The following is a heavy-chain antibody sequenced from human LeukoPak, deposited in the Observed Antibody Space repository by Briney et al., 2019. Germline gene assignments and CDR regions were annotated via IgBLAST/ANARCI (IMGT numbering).Heavy chain of an antibody. Sequence: GGSLRLSCAASGFTFSSYEMNWVRQAPGKGLEWVSYISSSGSTIYYADSVKGRFTISRDNSKNTLYLQMNSLRAEDTAVYYCAKESSYGKDFDYWGQGTLVTVSS. J-gene: IGHJ4*02. CDR2: ISSSGSTI. CDR1: GFTFSSYE. V-gene: IGHV3-48*03. CDR3: AKESSYGKDFDY. D-gene: IGHD5-18*01.